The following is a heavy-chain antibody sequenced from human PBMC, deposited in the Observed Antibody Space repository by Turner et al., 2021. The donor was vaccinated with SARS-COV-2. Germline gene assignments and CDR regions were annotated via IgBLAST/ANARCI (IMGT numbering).Heavy chain of an antibody. CDR1: GFTFSSYS. J-gene: IGHJ3*02. V-gene: IGHV3-21*01. CDR2: ISSSSSYI. CDR3: ARARWHYYDSSGYYPDAFDI. Sequence: EVQLVESGGGLVKPGGSLRLSRAASGFTFSSYSMNWVRQAAGKGLEWGSSISSSSSYIYYADSVKGRFTISRDNAKNALYLQMNSLRAEDTAVYYCARARWHYYDSSGYYPDAFDIWGQGTMVNVSS. D-gene: IGHD3-22*01.